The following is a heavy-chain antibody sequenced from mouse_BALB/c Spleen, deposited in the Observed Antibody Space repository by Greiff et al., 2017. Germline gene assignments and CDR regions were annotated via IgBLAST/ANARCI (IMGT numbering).Heavy chain of an antibody. D-gene: IGHD2-4*01. CDR1: GDSITSGY. J-gene: IGHJ4*01. CDR3: ARYPYYDYDAAMDY. CDR2: ISYSGST. V-gene: IGHV3-8*02. Sequence: EVKLQESGPSLVKPSQTLSLTCSVTGDSITSGYWNWIRKFPGNKLEYMGYISYSGSTYYNPSLKSRISITRDTSKNQYYLQLNSVTTEDTATYYCARYPYYDYDAAMDYWGQGTSVTVSS.